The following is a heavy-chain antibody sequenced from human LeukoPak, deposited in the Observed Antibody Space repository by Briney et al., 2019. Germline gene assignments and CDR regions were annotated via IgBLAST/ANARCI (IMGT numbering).Heavy chain of an antibody. CDR1: GFSFSSFW. CDR3: TRDIGGRSAY. V-gene: IGHV3-74*01. D-gene: IGHD3-16*01. J-gene: IGHJ4*02. CDR2: LNEDGGIT. Sequence: PGGSLRLSCEASGFSFSSFWMHWVRQAPGEGLVRVSRLNEDGGITNYADFAEGRFTISRDNARNTLYLQMNSLSADDTAVYYCTRDIGGRSAYWGQGTLVTVSS.